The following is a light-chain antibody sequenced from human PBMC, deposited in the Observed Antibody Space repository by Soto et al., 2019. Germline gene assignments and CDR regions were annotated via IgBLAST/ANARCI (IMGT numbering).Light chain of an antibody. J-gene: IGKJ4*01. CDR2: DAS. Sequence: DIQMTQSPSTLSASVGDRVTITCRTSQSISSWLAWYQQKPGKAPKLLIYDASSLESGVPSRFSGSGSGTEFTLTLSSLQPDDFAPYYCQQYNSIGLTFGGGTKVEIK. CDR3: QQYNSIGLT. V-gene: IGKV1-5*01. CDR1: QSISSW.